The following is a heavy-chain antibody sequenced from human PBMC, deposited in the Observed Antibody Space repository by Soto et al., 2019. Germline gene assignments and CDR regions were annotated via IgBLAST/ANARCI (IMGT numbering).Heavy chain of an antibody. D-gene: IGHD2-15*01. CDR1: GCTFSSYA. J-gene: IGHJ6*02. CDR2: IIPIFGTA. V-gene: IGHV1-69*12. CDR3: AIYPRYCSGGSCYSYYYGMDV. Sequence: QVQLVQSGAEVKKPGSSVKVSCKASGCTFSSYAISWVRQAPGQGLEWMGGIIPIFGTANYAQKFQGRVRITADESASRAYMELSSLRSENTAVYYCAIYPRYCSGGSCYSYYYGMDVWGQGTTVTVSS.